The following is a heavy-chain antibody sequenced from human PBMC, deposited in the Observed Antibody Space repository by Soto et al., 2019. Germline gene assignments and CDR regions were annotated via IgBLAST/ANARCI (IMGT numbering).Heavy chain of an antibody. V-gene: IGHV3-23*01. CDR3: AKAVFAESYIVVAGRNWFDP. CDR1: GFTFGSYA. CDR2: ISGSGGST. Sequence: GGSLRLSCAASGFTFGSYAMSWVRQAPGKGLEWVSAISGSGGSTYYADSVKGRLTISRDNSKNTLYLQMNSLRAEDTAVYYCAKAVFAESYIVVAGRNWFDPWGQGTLVTVSS. J-gene: IGHJ5*02. D-gene: IGHD6-19*01.